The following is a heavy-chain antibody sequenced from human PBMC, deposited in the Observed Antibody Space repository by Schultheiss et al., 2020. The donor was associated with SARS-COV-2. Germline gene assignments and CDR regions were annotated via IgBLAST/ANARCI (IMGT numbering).Heavy chain of an antibody. CDR3: ARERGVHGQVAGLYYGMDV. CDR2: ISSSSSYI. D-gene: IGHD6-19*01. CDR1: GFTFSSYS. J-gene: IGHJ6*02. Sequence: GESLKISCAASGFTFSSYSMNWVRQAPGKGLEWVSSISSSSSYIYYADSVKGRFTISRDNAKNSLYLQMNSLRAEDTAVYYCARERGVHGQVAGLYYGMDVWGQGTTVTVSS. V-gene: IGHV3-21*01.